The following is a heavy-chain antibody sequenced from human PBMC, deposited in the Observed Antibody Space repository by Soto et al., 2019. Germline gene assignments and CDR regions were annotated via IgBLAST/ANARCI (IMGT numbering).Heavy chain of an antibody. CDR3: TRLIHSSSFEYDP. Sequence: PVGSLRLSCTASGFTFGDYAMSWFRQAPGKGLEWVGFIRSKAYGGTTEYAASVKGRFTISRDDSKSIAYLQMNSLKTEDTAVYYCTRLIHSSSFEYDPWGQGTLVTVSS. CDR2: IRSKAYGGTT. V-gene: IGHV3-49*03. CDR1: GFTFGDYA. J-gene: IGHJ5*02. D-gene: IGHD6-6*01.